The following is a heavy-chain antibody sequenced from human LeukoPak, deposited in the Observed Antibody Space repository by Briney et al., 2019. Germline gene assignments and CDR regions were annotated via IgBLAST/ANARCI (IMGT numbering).Heavy chain of an antibody. V-gene: IGHV3-74*03. CDR1: GFTFSRSW. Sequence: PGGSLRLSCAASGFTFSRSWMHWVRQAPGKGLVWVSRINTDGSDTMYADSVKGRFTISRDNAKNTLYLQMNSLRAEDTAVYYCAKDRPIYYYGMDVWGQGTTVTVSS. J-gene: IGHJ6*02. CDR3: AKDRPIYYYGMDV. CDR2: INTDGSDT.